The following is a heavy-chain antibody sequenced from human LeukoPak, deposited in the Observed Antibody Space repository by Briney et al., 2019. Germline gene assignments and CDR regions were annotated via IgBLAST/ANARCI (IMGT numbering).Heavy chain of an antibody. CDR2: INHSGST. D-gene: IGHD3-3*01. J-gene: IGHJ6*02. V-gene: IGHV4-34*01. CDR1: GGSFSGYY. Sequence: SETLSLTCAVYGGSFSGYYWSWIRQPPGKGLEWIGEINHSGSTNYNPSLKSRITISVDTSKNQFSLKLSSVTAADTAVYHCASGPQILRFLEWSKSPYYYYGMDVWGQGTTVTVSS. CDR3: ASGPQILRFLEWSKSPYYYYGMDV.